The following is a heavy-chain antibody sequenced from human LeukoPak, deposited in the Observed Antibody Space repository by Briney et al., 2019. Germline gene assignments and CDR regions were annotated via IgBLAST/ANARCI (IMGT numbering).Heavy chain of an antibody. V-gene: IGHV1-2*02. Sequence: ASVKVFCKAFGYKFNTYLINWVRQAPGQGLEGMGWINPNSVGTNYAQMFQGRVTMTRDTSISAAYLELSRLRSDDTAVYYCARYMVLRVPFDYWGQATLVTVPS. CDR1: GYKFNTYL. CDR3: ARYMVLRVPFDY. CDR2: INPNSVGT. D-gene: IGHD3-10*01. J-gene: IGHJ4*02.